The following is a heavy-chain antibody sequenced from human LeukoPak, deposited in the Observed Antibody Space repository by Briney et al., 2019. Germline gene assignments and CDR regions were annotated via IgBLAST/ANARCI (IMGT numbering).Heavy chain of an antibody. CDR2: IFPGNSGS. J-gene: IGHJ4*02. CDR3: ARLAASGGSGWYGFDY. CDR1: GYSFSSYW. D-gene: IGHD6-19*01. Sequence: ESLMISCKGSGYSFSSYWIGWVRQMPGKGLQWLGIIFPGNSGSRYSPSFQGHVTISADKSISAAYLQWSSLKASDTAMYYCARLAASGGSGWYGFDYWGQGTLVTVSS. V-gene: IGHV5-51*01.